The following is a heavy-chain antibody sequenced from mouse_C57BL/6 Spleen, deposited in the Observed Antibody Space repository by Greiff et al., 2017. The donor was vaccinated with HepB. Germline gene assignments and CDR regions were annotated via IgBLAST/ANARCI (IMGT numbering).Heavy chain of an antibody. CDR1: GFTFTDYY. CDR3: ARYDGSRKYYAMDY. V-gene: IGHV7-3*01. Sequence: EVKLMESGGGLVQPGGSLSLSCAASGFTFTDYYMSWVRQPPGKALEWLGFIRNKANGYTTEYSASVKGRFTISRDNSQSILYLQMNALRAEDSATYYCARYDGSRKYYAMDYWGQGTSVTVSS. D-gene: IGHD1-1*01. J-gene: IGHJ4*01. CDR2: IRNKANGYTT.